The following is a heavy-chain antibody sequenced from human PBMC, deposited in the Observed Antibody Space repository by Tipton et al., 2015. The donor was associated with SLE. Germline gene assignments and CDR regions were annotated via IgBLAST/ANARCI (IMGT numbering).Heavy chain of an antibody. D-gene: IGHD2-21*01. CDR1: GGSITSYY. Sequence: TLSLTCTVSGGSITSYYWSWIRQPPGKGLEWIGYRHISGSPNGNPSLKSRVTISLDSSKNQFSLKLSSVTAADTAVYYCARLAYCGGDCSYWYFELWGRGTLVTVSS. CDR3: ARLAYCGGDCSYWYFEL. J-gene: IGHJ2*01. V-gene: IGHV4-4*09. CDR2: RHISGSP.